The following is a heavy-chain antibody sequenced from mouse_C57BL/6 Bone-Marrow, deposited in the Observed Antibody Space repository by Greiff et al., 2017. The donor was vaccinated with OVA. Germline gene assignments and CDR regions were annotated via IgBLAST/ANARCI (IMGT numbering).Heavy chain of an antibody. D-gene: IGHD2-3*01. Sequence: VQLQQSGAELVMPGASVKLSCKASGYTFTSYWMHWVKQRPGQGLEWIGEIDPSDSYTNYNQKFKGKSTLTVDKSSSTAYMQLSSLTSEDSAVYYCARGGYFYWGQGTTLTVSS. J-gene: IGHJ2*01. CDR1: GYTFTSYW. CDR3: ARGGYFY. CDR2: IDPSDSYT. V-gene: IGHV1-69*01.